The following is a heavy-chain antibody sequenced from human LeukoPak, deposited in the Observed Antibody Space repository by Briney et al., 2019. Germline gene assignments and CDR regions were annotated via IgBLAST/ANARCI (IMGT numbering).Heavy chain of an antibody. CDR2: INHSGST. J-gene: IGHJ6*03. V-gene: IGHV4-34*01. D-gene: IGHD3-9*01. CDR1: GGSFSGYY. CDR3: ARAPILTGYYYYYYYMDV. Sequence: SETLSLTCAVYGGSFSGYYLSWIRQPPGNGLEWIGEINHSGSTNYNPSLKSRVTISVDTSKNQFSLKLSSVTAADTAVYYCARAPILTGYYYYYYYMDVWGKGTTVTVSS.